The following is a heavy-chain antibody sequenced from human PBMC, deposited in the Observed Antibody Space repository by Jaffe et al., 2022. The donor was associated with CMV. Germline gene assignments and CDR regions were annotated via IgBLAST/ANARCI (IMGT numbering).Heavy chain of an antibody. CDR1: GFTFSSAW. J-gene: IGHJ2*01. CDR2: MNGDGSTT. V-gene: IGHV3-74*01. CDR3: ARGGNYYLDL. D-gene: IGHD3-10*01. Sequence: EVQLVESGGGLVQPGGSLRLSCAASGFTFSSAWIHWVRQAPGEGLVWVSRMNGDGSTTNFADSVKGRFTISRDNAKNTLYLQMTSLGADDTAMYYCARGGNYYLDLWGRGTLVTVSS.